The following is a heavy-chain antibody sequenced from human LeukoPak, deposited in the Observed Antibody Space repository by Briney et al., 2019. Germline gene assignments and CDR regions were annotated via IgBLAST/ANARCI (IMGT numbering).Heavy chain of an antibody. V-gene: IGHV4-34*01. CDR1: GGSFSGYY. CDR3: AELGITMIGGV. CDR2: INHSGST. J-gene: IGHJ6*04. Sequence: SETLSLTCAVYGGSFSGYYWSWIRQPPGKGLEWIGEINHSGSTNYNPSLKSRVTISVDTSKNQFSLQLNSVTPEDTAVYYCAELGITMIGGVWGKGTTVTISS. D-gene: IGHD3-10*02.